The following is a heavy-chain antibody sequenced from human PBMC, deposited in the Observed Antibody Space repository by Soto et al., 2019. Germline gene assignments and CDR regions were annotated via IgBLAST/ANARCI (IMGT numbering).Heavy chain of an antibody. CDR3: ASATVTPMVVDYFDY. CDR1: GGSISSSHR. CDR2: IYHSGST. Sequence: SETLSLTCAVSGGSISSSHRWSWVRPPPGKGLEWIGVIYHSGSTNYNPSLKSRVTISVDKSKNQFSLKLSSVTPADTAVYDCASATVTPMVVDYFDYWGQGTLVTVSS. J-gene: IGHJ4*02. V-gene: IGHV4-4*02. D-gene: IGHD4-17*01.